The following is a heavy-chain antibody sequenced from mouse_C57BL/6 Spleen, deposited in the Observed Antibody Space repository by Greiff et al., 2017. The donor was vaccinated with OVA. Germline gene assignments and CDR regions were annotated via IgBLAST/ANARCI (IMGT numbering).Heavy chain of an antibody. CDR3: ARSYFDD. CDR2: IRNKANGYTT. CDR1: GFTFTDYY. Sequence: DVMLVESGGGLVQPGGSLSLSCAASGFTFTDYYMSWVRQPPGKALEWLGFIRNKANGYTTEYSASVKGRYTISRDNSQSILYLQMNALGAEDSATYYCARSYFDDWGQGTTLTVSS. J-gene: IGHJ2*01. V-gene: IGHV7-3*01.